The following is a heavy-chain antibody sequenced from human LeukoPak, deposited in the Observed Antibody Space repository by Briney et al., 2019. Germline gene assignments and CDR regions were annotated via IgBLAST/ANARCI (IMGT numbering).Heavy chain of an antibody. V-gene: IGHV4-34*01. CDR1: GGSFSGYY. Sequence: SETLSPTCAVYGGSFSGYYWSWIRQPPGKGLEWIGEINHSGSTNYNPSLKSRVTISVDTSKNQFSLKLSSVTAADTAVYYCALGMITFRHWGQGTLVTVSS. CDR3: ALGMITFRH. CDR2: INHSGST. J-gene: IGHJ4*02. D-gene: IGHD3-16*01.